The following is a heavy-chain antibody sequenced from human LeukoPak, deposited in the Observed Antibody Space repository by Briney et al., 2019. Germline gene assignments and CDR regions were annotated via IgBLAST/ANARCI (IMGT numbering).Heavy chain of an antibody. CDR3: AKRVDGSGSRGGAFDI. Sequence: GGSLRLSCAASGFTFSSYAMSWVRQAPGKGLEWVSAISGSSGGTYYADSVKGRFTISSDNSKNTLYLQMNSLRAEDTAVYYCAKRVDGSGSRGGAFDIWGQGTMVTVSS. J-gene: IGHJ3*02. V-gene: IGHV3-23*01. D-gene: IGHD3-10*01. CDR1: GFTFSSYA. CDR2: ISGSSGGT.